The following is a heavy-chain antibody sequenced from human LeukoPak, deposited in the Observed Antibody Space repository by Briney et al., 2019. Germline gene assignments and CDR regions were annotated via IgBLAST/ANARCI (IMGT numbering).Heavy chain of an antibody. CDR1: GFSFSNYA. CDR3: ARDLRTDSSFSPFDY. Sequence: GGSLRLSCAASGFSFSNYAMNWVRQAPGKGLEWVANINQDVSEINYVDSVKGRFTISRDNGKNSLYLQMNSLRAEDTAVYYCARDLRTDSSFSPFDYWGQGTLVTVSS. J-gene: IGHJ4*02. V-gene: IGHV3-7*01. CDR2: INQDVSEI. D-gene: IGHD3/OR15-3a*01.